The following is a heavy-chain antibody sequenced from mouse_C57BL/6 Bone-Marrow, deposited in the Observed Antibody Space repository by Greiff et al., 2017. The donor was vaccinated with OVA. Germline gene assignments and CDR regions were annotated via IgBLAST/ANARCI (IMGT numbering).Heavy chain of an antibody. D-gene: IGHD1-1*01. CDR3: ARLPTVVATDWYFDV. CDR1: GFTFSDYG. J-gene: IGHJ1*03. Sequence: EVQGVESGGGLVKPGGSLKLSCAASGFTFSDYGMHWVRQAPEKGLEWVAYISSGSSTIYYADTVKGRFTISRDNAKNTLFLQRTSLRSEDTAMYYCARLPTVVATDWYFDVWGTGTTVTVSS. CDR2: ISSGSSTI. V-gene: IGHV5-17*01.